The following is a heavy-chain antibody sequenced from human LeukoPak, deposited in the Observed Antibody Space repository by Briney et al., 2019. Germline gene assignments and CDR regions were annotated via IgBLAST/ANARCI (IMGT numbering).Heavy chain of an antibody. CDR1: GYRFTNYW. D-gene: IGHD1-26*01. CDR2: IYPGDSDT. J-gene: IGHJ4*02. Sequence: GESLKISCKGSGYRFTNYWIAWVRQLPGKGLEWMGLIYPGDSDTRYIPSFQGQVTISADKSINTAYLQWTSLKASDTAMYYCARRVDSYWFFDDWGQGTLVTVSS. CDR3: ARRVDSYWFFDD. V-gene: IGHV5-51*01.